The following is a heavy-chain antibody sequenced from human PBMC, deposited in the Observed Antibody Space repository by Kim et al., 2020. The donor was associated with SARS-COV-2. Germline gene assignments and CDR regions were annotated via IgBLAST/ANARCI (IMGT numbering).Heavy chain of an antibody. CDR2: MYYTGST. V-gene: IGHV4-59*01. CDR1: GGAISSYY. CDR3: ARGVAGFGEPDAFDI. Sequence: SDTLSLTCTVSGGAISSYYLNWIRQPPGKGLEWVGYMYYTGSTNYNPSLESRVIMSIDTSKNQFSLNLNFVTAADTAVYYCARGVAGFGEPDAFDIWGQGTMVTVSS. J-gene: IGHJ3*02. D-gene: IGHD3-10*01.